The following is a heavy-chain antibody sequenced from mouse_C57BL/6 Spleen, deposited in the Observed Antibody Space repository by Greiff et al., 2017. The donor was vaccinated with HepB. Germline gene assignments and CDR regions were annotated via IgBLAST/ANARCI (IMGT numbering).Heavy chain of an antibody. J-gene: IGHJ2*01. CDR3: ARDYYGSSYYFDY. CDR1: GFTFSSYA. Sequence: EVKVVESGGGLVKPGGSLKLSCAASGFTFSSYAMSWVRQTPEKRLEWVATISDGGSYTYYPDNVKGRFTISRDNAKNNLYLQMSHLKSEDTAMYYGARDYYGSSYYFDYWGQGTTLTVSS. CDR2: ISDGGSYT. V-gene: IGHV5-4*01. D-gene: IGHD1-1*01.